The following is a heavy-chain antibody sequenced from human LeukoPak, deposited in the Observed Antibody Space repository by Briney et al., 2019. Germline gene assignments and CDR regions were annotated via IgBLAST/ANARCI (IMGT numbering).Heavy chain of an antibody. Sequence: SETLSLTRTVSGGSISSYYWSWIRQPAGKGLEWIGRIYTSGSTNYNPSLKSRVTMSVDTSKNQFSLKLSSVTAADTAVYYCARTLGYCGGGSCYWYFDLWGRGTLVTVSS. CDR3: ARTLGYCGGGSCYWYFDL. V-gene: IGHV4-4*07. D-gene: IGHD2-15*01. J-gene: IGHJ2*01. CDR1: GGSISSYY. CDR2: IYTSGST.